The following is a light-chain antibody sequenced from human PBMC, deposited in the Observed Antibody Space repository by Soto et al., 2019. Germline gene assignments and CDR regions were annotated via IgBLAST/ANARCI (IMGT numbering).Light chain of an antibody. CDR1: QGISSY. CDR3: QQSYNSPQT. V-gene: IGKV1-9*01. Sequence: DIQLTQSPSFLSASVGDRVTITCRASQGISSYLAWYQQKPGKAPKLLIYAASTLQSGVPSRFSGSGSGTEFTLTISSLQPEDFATYSCQQSYNSPQTFGRGTKVDIK. CDR2: AAS. J-gene: IGKJ1*01.